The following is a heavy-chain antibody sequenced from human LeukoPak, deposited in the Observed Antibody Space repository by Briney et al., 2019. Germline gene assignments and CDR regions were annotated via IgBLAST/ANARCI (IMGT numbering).Heavy chain of an antibody. J-gene: IGHJ5*02. CDR3: AGEDDYGKYNWFDP. CDR2: IYTSGST. CDR1: GGSISSGIYY. V-gene: IGHV4-61*02. D-gene: IGHD4-17*01. Sequence: SETLSLTCTVSGGSISSGIYYWSWIRQPAGKGLEWIGRIYTSGSTNYNPSLKSRVTISVDTSKNQFSLKLSSVTAADTAVYYCAGEDDYGKYNWFDPWGQGTLVTVSS.